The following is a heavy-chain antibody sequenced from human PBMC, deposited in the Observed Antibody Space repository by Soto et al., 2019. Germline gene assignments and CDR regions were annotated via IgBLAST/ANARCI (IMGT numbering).Heavy chain of an antibody. CDR3: AREVVPATVDFYYYYIDF. Sequence: QVQLQESGPGLVKPSQTLSLTCTVSGGFISSGDYYWNWIRQLPGKGLEWIGYIEHSGSSFCNPSLKGRVALALDTSKNQFSLKLNSVTAADTAVYYCAREVVPATVDFYYYYIDFWGKGTTVTVSS. J-gene: IGHJ6*03. D-gene: IGHD2-2*01. CDR1: GGFISSGDYY. V-gene: IGHV4-31*03. CDR2: IEHSGSS.